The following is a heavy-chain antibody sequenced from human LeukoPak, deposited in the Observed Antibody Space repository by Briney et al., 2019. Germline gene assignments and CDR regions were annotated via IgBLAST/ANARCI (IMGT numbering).Heavy chain of an antibody. J-gene: IGHJ5*02. CDR1: GFTVSNNY. CDR3: ARGTYGLRIDDWFDP. CDR2: IYSGGNS. D-gene: IGHD1-26*01. V-gene: IGHV3-53*01. Sequence: PGGSLRLSCAASGFTVSNNYMSWVRQAPGKGLEWVSVIYSGGNSYYADSVKGRFTISRDSSKNTLYLQINSLRAEDTAVYYCARGTYGLRIDDWFDPWGQGTLVTVSS.